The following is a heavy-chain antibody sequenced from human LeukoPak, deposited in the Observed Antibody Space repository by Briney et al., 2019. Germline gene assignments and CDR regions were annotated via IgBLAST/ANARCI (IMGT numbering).Heavy chain of an antibody. J-gene: IGHJ4*02. D-gene: IGHD4-17*01. CDR3: ARETTVTTYFDY. Sequence: GGSLRLSCAASAFTFSSYNLNRFRQAPGKGLEWVSSISSSSTYIYYADSVKGRFTISRDNAKNSLYLQMNSLRAEDTAVYYCARETTVTTYFDYWGQGTLVTVSS. CDR2: ISSSSTYI. V-gene: IGHV3-21*01. CDR1: AFTFSSYN.